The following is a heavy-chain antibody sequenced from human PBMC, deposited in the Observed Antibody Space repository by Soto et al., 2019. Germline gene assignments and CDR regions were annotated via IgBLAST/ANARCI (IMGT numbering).Heavy chain of an antibody. Sequence: GGSLRLSCAASGFTFSSYAMSGVRQAPGKGLEWVSAISGSGGSTYYADSVKGRFTISRDNSKNTLYLRMNSLRAEDTAVYYCAKLRYYYDSSGYYYFDYWGQGTLVTVSS. CDR2: ISGSGGST. D-gene: IGHD3-22*01. CDR1: GFTFSSYA. J-gene: IGHJ4*02. V-gene: IGHV3-23*01. CDR3: AKLRYYYDSSGYYYFDY.